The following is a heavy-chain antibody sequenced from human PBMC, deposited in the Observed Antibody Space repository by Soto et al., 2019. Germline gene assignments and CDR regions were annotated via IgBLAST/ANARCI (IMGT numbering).Heavy chain of an antibody. J-gene: IGHJ5*02. CDR3: ARLQWWFDP. CDR1: GFTFRTYW. CDR2: IKEDGSEI. D-gene: IGHD1-1*01. Sequence: PGGSLRLSCAASGFTFRTYWMSWVHQAPGKGLEWVASIKEDGSEINFVDSVKGRFTISRDNANNLVYLQMNSLRGDDTAVYYCARLQWWFDPWGQGTLVTVSS. V-gene: IGHV3-7*01.